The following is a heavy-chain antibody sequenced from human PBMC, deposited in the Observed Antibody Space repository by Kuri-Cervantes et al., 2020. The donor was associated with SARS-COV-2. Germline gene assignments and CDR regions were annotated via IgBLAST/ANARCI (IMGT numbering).Heavy chain of an antibody. J-gene: IGHJ2*01. CDR2: IYYSGST. V-gene: IGHV4-38-2*01. CDR1: GYSISSGYY. D-gene: IGHD5-18*01. Sequence: SQTLSLTCAVSGYSISSGYYWGWIRPPPGKGLEWIGYIYYSGSTNYNPSLKSRVTISVDTSKNQFSLKLSSVTAADTAVYYCARTARHFDLWGRGTLVTVSS. CDR3: ARTARHFDL.